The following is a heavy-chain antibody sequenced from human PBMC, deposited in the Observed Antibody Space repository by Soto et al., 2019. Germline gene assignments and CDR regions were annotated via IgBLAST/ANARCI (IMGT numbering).Heavy chain of an antibody. D-gene: IGHD2-2*02. CDR1: GDSVSSNSAA. CDR3: ARDLGYCSSTSCYTDYYYYGMEV. CDR2: TYYRSKWYN. Sequence: SQTLSLTCAISGDSVSSNSAAWNWIRQSPSRGLEWLGRTYYRSKWYNDYAVSVKSRITINPDTSKNQFSLQLNSVTPEDTAVYYCARDLGYCSSTSCYTDYYYYGMEVWGHGTTVTVFS. J-gene: IGHJ6*01. V-gene: IGHV6-1*01.